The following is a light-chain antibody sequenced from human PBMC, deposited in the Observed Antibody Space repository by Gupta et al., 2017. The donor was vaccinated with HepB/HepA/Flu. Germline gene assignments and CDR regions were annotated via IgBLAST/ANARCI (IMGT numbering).Light chain of an antibody. V-gene: IGKV1-39*01. J-gene: IGKJ2*04. Sequence: DLQITQSPSSLSASVGDRVTISCRASQSISRYLNWYQQKPGKAPELLIYTASTLQSGVPSRFSGSGSGTDFTLTSSRLQPEDLATYYCQQSYSAPCSFGQGTKLEIK. CDR3: QQSYSAPCS. CDR1: QSISRY. CDR2: TAS.